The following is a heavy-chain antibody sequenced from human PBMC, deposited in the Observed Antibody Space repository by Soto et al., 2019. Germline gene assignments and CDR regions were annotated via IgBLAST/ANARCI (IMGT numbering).Heavy chain of an antibody. CDR2: INHSGST. CDR3: ARWAGSGSYYYYYYGMDV. V-gene: IGHV4-34*01. D-gene: IGHD3-10*01. Sequence: SETLSLTCAVYGGSFSGYYWSWIRQPPGKGLEWIGEINHSGSTNYGPSLKSRVTISVDTSKNQFSLKLRSVTAADTAVYYCARWAGSGSYYYYYYGMDVWGQGTTVTVSS. CDR1: GGSFSGYY. J-gene: IGHJ6*02.